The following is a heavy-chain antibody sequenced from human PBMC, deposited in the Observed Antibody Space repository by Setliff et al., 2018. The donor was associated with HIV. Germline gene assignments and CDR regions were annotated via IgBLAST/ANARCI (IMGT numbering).Heavy chain of an antibody. J-gene: IGHJ2*01. CDR3: ARERYYYDTSGYTYWYFDL. CDR1: GFTFDSYW. V-gene: IGHV3-74*01. CDR2: ITNDGTTT. Sequence: PGGSLRLSCAASGFTFDSYWMSWVRQAPGKGLVWVSRITNDGTTTPYADSVKGRFTISRDNAKNTLYLQMNSLRAEDTAVYYCARERYYYDTSGYTYWYFDLWGRGTLVTVSS. D-gene: IGHD3-22*01.